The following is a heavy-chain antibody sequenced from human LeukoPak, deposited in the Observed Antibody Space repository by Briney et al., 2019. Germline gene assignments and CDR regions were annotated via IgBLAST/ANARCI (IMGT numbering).Heavy chain of an antibody. D-gene: IGHD4-17*01. J-gene: IGHJ1*01. Sequence: GGSLRLSCAASGFTFSNYAMSWVRQAPGKGLEWVSGTSGSGNTYYADSVKGRFTVARDNSQNTLYLQMNGLRAEDTAVYYCAKGTSVTNLAYWGQGTLVTVSS. V-gene: IGHV3-23*01. CDR3: AKGTSVTNLAY. CDR1: GFTFSNYA. CDR2: TSGSGNT.